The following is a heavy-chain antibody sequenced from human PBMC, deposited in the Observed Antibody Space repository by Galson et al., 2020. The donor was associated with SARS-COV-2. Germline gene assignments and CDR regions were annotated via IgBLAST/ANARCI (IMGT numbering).Heavy chain of an antibody. J-gene: IGHJ6*02. CDR1: GFTFSSYA. Sequence: QLGESLKLSCAASGFTFSSYAMHWVRQAPGKGLEWVAVILYDGSNKYYADSVKGRFTISRDNSKNTLYLQMNSLRAEDTAVYYCARAFGGGYYYGMDVWGQGTTVTVS. D-gene: IGHD3-10*01. CDR3: ARAFGGGYYYGMDV. CDR2: ILYDGSNK. V-gene: IGHV3-30*04.